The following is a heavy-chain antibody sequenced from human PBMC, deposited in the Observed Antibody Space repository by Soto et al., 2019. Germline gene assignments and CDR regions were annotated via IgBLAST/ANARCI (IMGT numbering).Heavy chain of an antibody. CDR1: GGSISSYY. J-gene: IGHJ6*02. V-gene: IGHV4-4*07. CDR3: ARDATRTFGYYDFWSGYFHYGMDV. Sequence: LSLTCTVSGGSISSYYWSWIRQPAGKGLEWIGRIYTSGSTNYNPSLKSRVTMSVDTSKNQFSLKLSPVTAADTAVYYCARDATRTFGYYDFWSGYFHYGMDVWGQGTTVTVSS. CDR2: IYTSGST. D-gene: IGHD3-3*01.